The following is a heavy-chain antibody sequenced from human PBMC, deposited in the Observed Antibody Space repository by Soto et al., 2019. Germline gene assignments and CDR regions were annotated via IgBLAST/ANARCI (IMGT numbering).Heavy chain of an antibody. J-gene: IGHJ6*02. D-gene: IGHD6-19*01. CDR3: ASASPSSGWYLDYYYGMDV. V-gene: IGHV1-58*02. CDR2: IILGIGNT. Sequence: ASVKVSCKASGFTFTSSAMQWVRQARGQRLEWIGWIILGIGNTNYAQKFQGRVTITRDVSTSTAYMELSSLRSEDTAVYYCASASPSSGWYLDYYYGMDVWGQGTTVTVSS. CDR1: GFTFTSSA.